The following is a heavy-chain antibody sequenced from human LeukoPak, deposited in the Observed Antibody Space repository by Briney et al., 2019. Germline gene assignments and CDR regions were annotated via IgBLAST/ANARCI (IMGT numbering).Heavy chain of an antibody. CDR2: IYSGGST. CDR3: ARELSGSYDAFDI. J-gene: IGHJ3*02. Sequence: GGSLRLSCAASGFTVSSNYINWVRQAPGKGLEWVSVIYSGGSTYYADSVKGRFTISRHNSKNTLYLQMNSLRAEDTAVYYCARELSGSYDAFDIWGQGTMVTVSS. V-gene: IGHV3-53*04. CDR1: GFTVSSNY. D-gene: IGHD3-10*01.